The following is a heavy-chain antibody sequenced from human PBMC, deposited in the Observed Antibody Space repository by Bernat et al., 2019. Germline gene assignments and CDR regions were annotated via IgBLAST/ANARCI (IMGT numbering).Heavy chain of an antibody. D-gene: IGHD4-17*01. V-gene: IGHV4-34*01. CDR2: INHSGST. CDR1: GGSFSGYY. Sequence: QVQLQQWGAGLLKPSETLSLTCAVYGGSFSGYYWSWIRQPPGTGLEWIGKINHSGSTNDNPSLKSRVTISVDTSKNQFSLKLSSVTAADTAVYYCAREGTPNDYGELVYFQHWGQGTLVTVSS. CDR3: AREGTPNDYGELVYFQH. J-gene: IGHJ1*01.